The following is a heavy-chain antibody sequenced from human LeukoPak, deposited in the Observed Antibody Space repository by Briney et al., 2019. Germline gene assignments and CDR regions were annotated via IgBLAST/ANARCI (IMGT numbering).Heavy chain of an antibody. J-gene: IGHJ4*02. CDR1: GFTSSDYY. V-gene: IGHV3-11*04. CDR3: AGTRGTQAGMPIDY. D-gene: IGHD1-1*01. Sequence: PGGSLRLSCAASGFTSSDYYMSWIRQAPGKGLEWVSYISSSGSTIYYADSVKGRFTISRDNAKNSLYLQMNSLRAEDTAVYYCAGTRGTQAGMPIDYWGQGTLVTVSS. CDR2: ISSSGSTI.